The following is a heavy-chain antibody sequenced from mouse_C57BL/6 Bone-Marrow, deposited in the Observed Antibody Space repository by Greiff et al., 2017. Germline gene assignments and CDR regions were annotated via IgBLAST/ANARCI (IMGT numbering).Heavy chain of an antibody. CDR2: ISSGGSYT. D-gene: IGHD2-2*01. J-gene: IGHJ4*01. CDR1: GFTFSRYG. CDR3: ARHLGLRRDYYAMDY. Sequence: EVKVVESGGDLVKPGGSLKLSCAASGFTFSRYGMSWVRQTPDKRLEWVATISSGGSYTYYPDSVKGRFTISRDNAKNTLYLQMSSLKSEDTAMYYCARHLGLRRDYYAMDYWGQGTSVTVSS. V-gene: IGHV5-6*01.